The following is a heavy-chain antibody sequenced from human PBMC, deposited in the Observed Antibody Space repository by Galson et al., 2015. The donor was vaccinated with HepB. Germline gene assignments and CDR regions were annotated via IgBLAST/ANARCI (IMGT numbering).Heavy chain of an antibody. CDR1: GYTFTGYY. CDR3: ARDLGFQGWIYDSSGYSEFM. J-gene: IGHJ4*02. Sequence: SVKVSCKASGYTFTGYYMHWVRQAPGQGLEWMGWINPNSGGTNYAQKFQGRVTMTRDTSISTAYMELSRLRSDDTAVYYCARDLGFQGWIYDSSGYSEFMWGQGTLVTVSS. D-gene: IGHD3-22*01. V-gene: IGHV1-2*02. CDR2: INPNSGGT.